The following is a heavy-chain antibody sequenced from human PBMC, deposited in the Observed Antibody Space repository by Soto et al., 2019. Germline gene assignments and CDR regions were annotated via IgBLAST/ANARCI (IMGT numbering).Heavy chain of an antibody. CDR2: MNPNSGNT. Sequence: ASVKVSCKASGYTFTSYDINWVRQATGQGLEWMGWMNPNSGNTGYAQKFQGRVTMTRNTSISTAYVELSSLRSEDTAVYYCARVAARYFDPAYYYYYYMDVWRKWPTVTVSS. V-gene: IGHV1-8*01. CDR1: GYTFTSYD. D-gene: IGHD3-9*01. J-gene: IGHJ6*03. CDR3: ARVAARYFDPAYYYYYYMDV.